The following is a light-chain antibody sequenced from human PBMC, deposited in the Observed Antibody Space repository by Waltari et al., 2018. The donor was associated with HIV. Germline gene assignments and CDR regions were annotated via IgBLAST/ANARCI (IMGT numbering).Light chain of an antibody. CDR3: SAWDDSLRATV. CDR1: FSNLGTNT. J-gene: IGLJ1*01. CDR2: GHN. Sequence: TVTISCSGRFSNLGTNTVNWYQQIPGTAPRLLIYGHNQRPSGVPDRFSGSRSGTSASLTIGGLQSEDEADYYCSAWDDSLRATVFGTGTRVTVL. V-gene: IGLV1-44*01.